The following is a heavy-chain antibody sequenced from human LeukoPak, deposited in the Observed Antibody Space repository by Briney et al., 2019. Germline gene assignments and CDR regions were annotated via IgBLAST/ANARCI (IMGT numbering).Heavy chain of an antibody. CDR3: ARLMGERSLFDY. J-gene: IGHJ4*02. V-gene: IGHV3-7*02. CDR2: IKQDGNER. Sequence: GGSLRLSCAASGFTFSSCWMTWVRQAPGKGLEWVANIKQDGNERCYVDSVKGRFSISRDNAKNSVYLQMNSLRAEDTAVYYCARLMGERSLFDYWGQGVLVTVSS. CDR1: GFTFSSCW. D-gene: IGHD1-26*01.